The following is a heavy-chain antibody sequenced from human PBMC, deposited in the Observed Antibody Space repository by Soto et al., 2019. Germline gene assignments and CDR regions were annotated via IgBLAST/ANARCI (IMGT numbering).Heavy chain of an antibody. CDR1: GFTFNSYW. Sequence: PGGSLRLSCAASGFTFNSYWMHWVRQTAGKGLVWVSQINSDGSATRYADSVKGRFTISRDNAKNTVYLQMNSLRAEDTAVYYCATLNSFGSDYWGQGTLVTVSS. D-gene: IGHD5-18*01. CDR3: ATLNSFGSDY. CDR2: INSDGSAT. J-gene: IGHJ4*02. V-gene: IGHV3-74*01.